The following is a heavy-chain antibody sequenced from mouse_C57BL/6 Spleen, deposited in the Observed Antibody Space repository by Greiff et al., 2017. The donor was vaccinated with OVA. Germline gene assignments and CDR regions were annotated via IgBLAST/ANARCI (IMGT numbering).Heavy chain of an antibody. Sequence: EVQLVESGGGLVQPKGSLKLSCAASGFSFNTYAMNWVRQAPGKGLEWVARIRSKSNNYATYYADSVKDRFTISRDDSESMLYLQMNNLKTEDTAMYYCVRRGYGSGYAMDYWGQGTSVTVSS. CDR3: VRRGYGSGYAMDY. J-gene: IGHJ4*01. CDR2: IRSKSNNYAT. CDR1: GFSFNTYA. D-gene: IGHD1-1*01. V-gene: IGHV10-1*01.